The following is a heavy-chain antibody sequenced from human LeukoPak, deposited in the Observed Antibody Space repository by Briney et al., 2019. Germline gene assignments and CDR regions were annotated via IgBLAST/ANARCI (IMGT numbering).Heavy chain of an antibody. V-gene: IGHV3-23*01. CDR2: TSGSGGIT. J-gene: IGHJ4*02. D-gene: IGHD3-3*01. CDR1: GFTFSSYA. Sequence: GGSLRLSCVASGFTFSSYAMNWVRQAPGKGLEWVSATSGSGGITFYADSVKGRFTISRDNSKNTLFLQMNSLRAEDTAVYYCAKCLRFLEWSSGDYWGQGTLVTVSS. CDR3: AKCLRFLEWSSGDY.